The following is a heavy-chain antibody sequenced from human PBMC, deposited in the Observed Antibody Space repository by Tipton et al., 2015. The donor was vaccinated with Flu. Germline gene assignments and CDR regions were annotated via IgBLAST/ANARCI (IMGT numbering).Heavy chain of an antibody. J-gene: IGHJ4*02. Sequence: TLSLTCTVSSGSISSNNYYWSWIRQHPGEGLEWIGYIYYSGSTYYNPSLKSRLTISVDTSKNQFSLKLSSVTAADTAVYYCARGYYDTSTKAFDYWGQGTLVTVSS. V-gene: IGHV4-31*03. D-gene: IGHD3-22*01. CDR3: ARGYYDTSTKAFDY. CDR1: SGSISSNNYY. CDR2: IYYSGST.